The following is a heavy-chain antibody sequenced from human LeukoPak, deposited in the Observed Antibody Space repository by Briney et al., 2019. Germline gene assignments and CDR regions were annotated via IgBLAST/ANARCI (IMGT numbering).Heavy chain of an antibody. CDR3: AKQSVAVAIDY. CDR2: IYSGGST. CDR1: GFTVSSNY. Sequence: GGSLRLSCAASGFTVSSNYMSWVRQAPGKGLEWVSVIYSGGSTYYADSVKGRFTISRDNSKNTLYLQMNSLRAEDTALYYCAKQSVAVAIDYWGQGTLVTVSS. D-gene: IGHD6-19*01. J-gene: IGHJ4*02. V-gene: IGHV3-66*04.